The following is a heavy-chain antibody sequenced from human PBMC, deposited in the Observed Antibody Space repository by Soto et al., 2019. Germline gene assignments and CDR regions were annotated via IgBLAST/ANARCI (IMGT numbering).Heavy chain of an antibody. CDR3: AKTHTATTVVTRYWYFDL. CDR1: GFTFGAFA. V-gene: IGHV3-23*01. J-gene: IGHJ2*01. D-gene: IGHD4-17*01. CDR2: LSGGGGST. Sequence: PGGSLRLSCAASGFTFGAFAMAWVRQRPGNGLEWVSSLSGGGGSTYYNNSVRGRFTISRDNSNSTLFLQMNNLRAEDTAVYFCAKTHTATTVVTRYWYFDLWGRGTLFTVSS.